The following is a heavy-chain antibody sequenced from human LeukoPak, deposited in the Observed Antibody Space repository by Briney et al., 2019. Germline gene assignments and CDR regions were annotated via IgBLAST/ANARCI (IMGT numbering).Heavy chain of an antibody. CDR1: GGTFSSYA. CDR2: INAGNGNT. J-gene: IGHJ5*02. CDR3: ARGRDVVVPAARWFDWFDP. V-gene: IGHV1-3*01. D-gene: IGHD2-2*01. Sequence: ASVKVSCKASGGTFSSYAMHWVRQAPGQRLEWMGWINAGNGNTKYSQKFQGRVTITRDTSASTAYMELSSLRSEDTAVYYCARGRDVVVPAARWFDWFDPWGQGTLVTVSS.